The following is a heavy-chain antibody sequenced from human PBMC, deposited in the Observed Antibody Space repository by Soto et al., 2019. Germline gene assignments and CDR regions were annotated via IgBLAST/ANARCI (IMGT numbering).Heavy chain of an antibody. CDR1: GYTFTSYA. V-gene: IGHV1-3*01. CDR3: AIGLNGYLHYFDY. J-gene: IGHJ4*02. Sequence: QVQLVQSGAEVKKPGASVKVSCKASGYTFTSYAMHWVRQAPGQRLEWMGWINAGNGNTKYSQKFQGRVTITRDTSASTAYMELSSLRSEDTAVYYCAIGLNGYLHYFDYWGQGTLATVSS. D-gene: IGHD5-18*01. CDR2: INAGNGNT.